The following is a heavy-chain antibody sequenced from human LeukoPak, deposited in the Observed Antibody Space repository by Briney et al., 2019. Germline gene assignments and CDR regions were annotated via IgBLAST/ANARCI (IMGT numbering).Heavy chain of an antibody. CDR2: MNPNSGNT. J-gene: IGHJ6*03. CDR3: ARGGRCSGGSCCLPNYYYYYMDV. CDR1: GYTFTSYD. V-gene: IGHV1-8*01. D-gene: IGHD2-15*01. Sequence: GASVKVSCKASGYTFTSYDINWVRQATGQGLEWMGWMNPNSGNTGYAQKFQGRVTMTRNTSISTAYMELSSLRSEDTAVYYCARGGRCSGGSCCLPNYYYYYMDVWGKGTTVTISS.